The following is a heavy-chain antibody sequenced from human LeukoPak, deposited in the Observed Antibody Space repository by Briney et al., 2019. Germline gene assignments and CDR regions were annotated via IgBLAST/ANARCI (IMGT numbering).Heavy chain of an antibody. J-gene: IGHJ4*02. CDR3: TTDAMHGVSCFDY. CDR1: GLTFSSYA. D-gene: IGHD2-2*01. V-gene: IGHV3-23*01. CDR2: ISGSGDST. Sequence: GGSLRLSCAASGLTFSSYAMSWVRQAPGKGLEWVSGISGSGDSTYYADSVKGRFTISRDNSKNTLYLQMNSLRAEDTAVYYCTTDAMHGVSCFDYWGQGTLVTVSS.